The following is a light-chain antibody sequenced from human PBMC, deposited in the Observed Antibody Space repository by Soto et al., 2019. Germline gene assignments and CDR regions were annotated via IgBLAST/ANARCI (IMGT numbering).Light chain of an antibody. V-gene: IGKV1-5*03. Sequence: DIQMTQSPSTLSASVGDRVIITCRASQSISSWLAWYQQKPGKAPNLLIYRASTLESGIPSRFSGSGSGTEFTLTISSLQPDDFATYYCQQYDRASWTFGPGTKVEIK. J-gene: IGKJ1*01. CDR2: RAS. CDR3: QQYDRASWT. CDR1: QSISSW.